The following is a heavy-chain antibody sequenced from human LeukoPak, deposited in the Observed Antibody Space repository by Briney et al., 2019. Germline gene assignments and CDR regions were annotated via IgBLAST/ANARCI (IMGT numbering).Heavy chain of an antibody. Sequence: SETLSLTCTVSGGSIRSYYWSWLRQPPGKGLEFIGYIYYDGSANYNPSLKSRVTMSVDTSKNQFSLKVSSVTAADTAVYYCATYSADAFEIWGQGTMVSVSS. CDR2: IYYDGSA. CDR1: GGSIRSYY. V-gene: IGHV4-59*01. CDR3: ATYSADAFEI. J-gene: IGHJ3*02. D-gene: IGHD2-15*01.